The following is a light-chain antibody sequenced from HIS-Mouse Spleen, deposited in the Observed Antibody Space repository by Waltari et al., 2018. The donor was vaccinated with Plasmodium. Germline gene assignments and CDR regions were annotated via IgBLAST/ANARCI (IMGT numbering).Light chain of an antibody. J-gene: IGLJ2*01. CDR2: EVT. CDR1: SSDVGGYNY. V-gene: IGLV2-8*01. CDR3: SSYAGSNNLV. Sequence: QSALTQPPSASGSPGQSVTISCTGTSSDVGGYNYVSWYQQHPGKATKLILYEVTKRPSGVPDRFSGSKSGNTASLTVSGLQAEDEADYYCSSYAGSNNLVFGGGTKLTVL.